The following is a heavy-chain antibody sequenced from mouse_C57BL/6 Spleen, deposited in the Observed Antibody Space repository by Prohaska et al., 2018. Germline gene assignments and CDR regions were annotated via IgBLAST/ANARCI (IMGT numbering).Heavy chain of an antibody. CDR1: GFTFSGFW. J-gene: IGHJ1*03. Sequence: EVQLLETGGGLVQPGGSRGLSCEGSGFTFSGFWMSWVRQTPGKTLEWIGDINSDGSAINYSPSIKDRFTIFRDNDKSTLYLQMSNVRSEDTATYFCMRYGNYWYFDVRGTVTTVTVCS. CDR2: INSDGSAI. V-gene: IGHV11-2*01. CDR3: MRYGNYWYFDV. D-gene: IGHD2-1*01.